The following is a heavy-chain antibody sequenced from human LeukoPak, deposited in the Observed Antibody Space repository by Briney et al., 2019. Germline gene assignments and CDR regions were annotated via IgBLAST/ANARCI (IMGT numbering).Heavy chain of an antibody. CDR1: GGSISSGGYY. CDR2: IYYSGST. CDR3: ARGVTMIVVVIHDWYFDL. Sequence: PSETLSLTCTVSGGSISSGGYYWSWIRQHPGKGLEWIGYIYYSGSTYYNPSLKSRVTISVDASKNQFSLKLTSVTAADTAVYYCARGVTMIVVVIHDWYFDLWGRGTLVTVSS. V-gene: IGHV4-31*03. J-gene: IGHJ2*01. D-gene: IGHD3-22*01.